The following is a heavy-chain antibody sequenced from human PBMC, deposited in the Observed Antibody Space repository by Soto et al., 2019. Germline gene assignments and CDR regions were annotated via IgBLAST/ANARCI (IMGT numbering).Heavy chain of an antibody. J-gene: IGHJ4*02. D-gene: IGHD1-26*01. Sequence: EVQLVESGGGLVQPGRSLRLSCAASGFTFDDYAMHWVLQAPGKGLEWVSGLSWNSGSIDYADPVKGRFTISRDNAKNSLYLQMDSLRPGHTGLYYCANDSGGGGYAFDYWGQGTLVTVAS. CDR2: LSWNSGSI. CDR3: ANDSGGGGYAFDY. V-gene: IGHV3-9*01. CDR1: GFTFDDYA.